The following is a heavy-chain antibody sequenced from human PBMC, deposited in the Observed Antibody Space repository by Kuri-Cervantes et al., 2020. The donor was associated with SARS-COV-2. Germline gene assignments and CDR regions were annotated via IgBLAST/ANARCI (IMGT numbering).Heavy chain of an antibody. D-gene: IGHD4-23*01. CDR3: AREIERGTVVIAYMGYFDY. CDR2: ISAYNGNT. CDR1: GGTFSSYA. Sequence: ASVKVSCKASGGTFSSYAISWVRQAPGQGLEWMGWISAYNGNTNYAQKLQGRVTMTTDISTSTAYMELRSLRSDDTAVYYCAREIERGTVVIAYMGYFDYWGQGTLVTVSS. V-gene: IGHV1-18*01. J-gene: IGHJ4*02.